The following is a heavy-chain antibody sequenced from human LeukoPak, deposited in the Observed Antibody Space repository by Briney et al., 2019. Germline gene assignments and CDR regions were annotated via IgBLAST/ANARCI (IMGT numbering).Heavy chain of an antibody. J-gene: IGHJ4*02. CDR2: ISGSGGST. V-gene: IGHV3-23*01. Sequence: PRGSLRLSCAASGFTFSSYAMSWVRQAPGKGLEWVSAISGSGGSTYYADSVKGRFTISRDNSKNTLYLQMNSLRAEDTAVYYCAKDSRLFIAVAGTVDYWGQGTLVTVSS. CDR3: AKDSRLFIAVAGTVDY. CDR1: GFTFSSYA. D-gene: IGHD6-19*01.